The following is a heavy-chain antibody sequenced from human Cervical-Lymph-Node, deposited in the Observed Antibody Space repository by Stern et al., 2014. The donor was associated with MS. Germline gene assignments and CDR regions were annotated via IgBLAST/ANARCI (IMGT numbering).Heavy chain of an antibody. CDR2: INPNSGGT. D-gene: IGHD3-22*01. J-gene: IGHJ4*02. CDR3: ARGSLYYYDSSGSPFDY. Sequence: VQLVESGAEVKKPGASVKVSCKASGYTFTGYYMHWVRQAPGQGLEWMGRINPNSGGTNYAQKFQGRVTMTRDTSISTAYMELSRLRSDDTAVYYCARGSLYYYDSSGSPFDYWGQGTLVTVSS. CDR1: GYTFTGYY. V-gene: IGHV1-2*06.